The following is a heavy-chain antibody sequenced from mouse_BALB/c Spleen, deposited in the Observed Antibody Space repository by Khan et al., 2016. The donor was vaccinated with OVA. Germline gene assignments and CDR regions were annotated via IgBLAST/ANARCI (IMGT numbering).Heavy chain of an antibody. CDR1: GFSLSRYN. D-gene: IGHD2-14*01. CDR2: IWGGGGT. CDR3: ARAYYRYDGYYAMDY. Sequence: VQRVESGPGLVAPSQSLSSTCTVSGFSLSRYNIHWVRQPPGKGLGWLGVIWGGGGTDYNSTLKSRLSISQDNSPSQVFLKMNSRQTDDTAMYYCARAYYRYDGYYAMDYWGQGTSVTVSA. J-gene: IGHJ4*01. V-gene: IGHV2-6-4*01.